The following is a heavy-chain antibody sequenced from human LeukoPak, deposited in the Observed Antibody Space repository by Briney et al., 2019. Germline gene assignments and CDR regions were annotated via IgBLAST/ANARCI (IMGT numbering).Heavy chain of an antibody. Sequence: ASVEVSCKASGYTFTDYYIHWVRQARGQGLECMGWINPNSGGTNYAQKFQGRVTMTRDTSISTAYMELSRLRSDDTAVYYCARGGSGSYFSWLDPWGQGTLVTVSS. CDR1: GYTFTDYY. V-gene: IGHV1-2*02. D-gene: IGHD3-10*01. J-gene: IGHJ5*02. CDR3: ARGGSGSYFSWLDP. CDR2: INPNSGGT.